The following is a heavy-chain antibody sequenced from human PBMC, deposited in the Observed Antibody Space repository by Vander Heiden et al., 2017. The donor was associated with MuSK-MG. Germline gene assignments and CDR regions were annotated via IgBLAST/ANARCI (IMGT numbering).Heavy chain of an antibody. D-gene: IGHD3-16*02. V-gene: IGHV3-7*01. CDR1: GFTFSNYW. CDR2: IKQDGSEK. Sequence: EVQLVESGGALVQPGGSLRPSCAASGFTFSNYWMGWVRQAPGKGLEWVANIKQDGSEKYYVDSVKGRFTISRDNAKNSLYLQMNSLRAEDTAVYYCARDRSWADYWGQGTLVTVSS. CDR3: ARDRSWADY. J-gene: IGHJ4*02.